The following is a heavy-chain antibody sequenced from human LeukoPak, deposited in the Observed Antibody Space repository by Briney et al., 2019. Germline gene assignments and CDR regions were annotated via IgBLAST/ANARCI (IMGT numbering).Heavy chain of an antibody. D-gene: IGHD2-21*02. CDR1: GGSISSSRYY. Sequence: SETLSLTCTVSGGSISSSRYYWGWIRQPPGKGLEWIGSIYYSGSAYYNPSLKSRVAISVDTSKNQFSLRLRSVAAADTAVYYCASSNCGGDCYYHYYYGMDVWGQGTTVTVSS. CDR3: ASSNCGGDCYYHYYYGMDV. J-gene: IGHJ6*02. CDR2: IYYSGSA. V-gene: IGHV4-39*01.